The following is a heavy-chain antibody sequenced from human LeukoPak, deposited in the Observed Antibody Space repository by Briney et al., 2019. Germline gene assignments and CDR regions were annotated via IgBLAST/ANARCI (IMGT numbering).Heavy chain of an antibody. D-gene: IGHD6-6*01. V-gene: IGHV3-30*04. CDR2: ISYDGSNK. Sequence: GGSLRLSCAASGFTFSSYAMHWVRQAPGKGLEWVAVISYDGSNKYYADSVKGRFTISRDNSKNTLYLQMNSLRAEDTAVYYCARASEYSSSADHGAFDIWGQGTMVTVSS. CDR3: ARASEYSSSADHGAFDI. CDR1: GFTFSSYA. J-gene: IGHJ3*02.